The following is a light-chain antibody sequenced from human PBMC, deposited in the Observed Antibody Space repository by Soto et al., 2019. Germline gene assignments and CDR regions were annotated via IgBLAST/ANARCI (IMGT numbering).Light chain of an antibody. CDR3: QQYNNWLRT. Sequence: EIVMTQSPATLSVSPGERATLSCRASQSVSSNLAWYLQKPGQAPRLLIYGASTRATGIPARFSGSGSGTEFTLTISSLQSEDFAVYYCQQYNNWLRTFGGGTKVEIK. CDR1: QSVSSN. CDR2: GAS. J-gene: IGKJ4*01. V-gene: IGKV3-15*01.